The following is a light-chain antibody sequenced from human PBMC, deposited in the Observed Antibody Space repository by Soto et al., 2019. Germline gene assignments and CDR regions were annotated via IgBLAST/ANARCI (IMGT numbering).Light chain of an antibody. CDR2: RNN. Sequence: QSVLTQPPSASGTPGQRVTISCSGSSSNIGSSYVFWYQQFPETAPKLLIYRNNQRPSGVPERFSGSKSGTSASLAISGLRSEDEADYYCASWDDSLRAQLFGGGTKLTVL. J-gene: IGLJ2*01. CDR3: ASWDDSLRAQL. V-gene: IGLV1-47*01. CDR1: SSNIGSSY.